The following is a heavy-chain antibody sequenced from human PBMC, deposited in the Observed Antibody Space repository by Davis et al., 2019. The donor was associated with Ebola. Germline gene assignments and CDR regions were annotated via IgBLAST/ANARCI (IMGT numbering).Heavy chain of an antibody. Sequence: KVSCKGSGYSFTSYWIGWVRQMPGKGLEWMGIIYPGDSDTRYSPSFQGQVTISADKSISTAYLQWSSLKASDTAMYYCARRGSMIGAVGPKNWFDPWGQGTLVTVSS. J-gene: IGHJ5*02. CDR1: GYSFTSYW. D-gene: IGHD3-22*01. CDR3: ARRGSMIGAVGPKNWFDP. CDR2: IYPGDSDT. V-gene: IGHV5-51*01.